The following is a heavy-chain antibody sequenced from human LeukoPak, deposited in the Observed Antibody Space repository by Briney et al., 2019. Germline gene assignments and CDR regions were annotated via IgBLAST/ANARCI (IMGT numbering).Heavy chain of an antibody. Sequence: PSETLSLTCTVSGGSISSYYWSWIRQPPGKGLEWIGEINHSGSTNYDPSLKSRVTISVDTSKNQFSLKLSSVTAADTAVYYCARPGSWYRGRAFDIWGQGTMVTVSS. CDR2: INHSGST. J-gene: IGHJ3*02. V-gene: IGHV4-34*01. CDR3: ARPGSWYRGRAFDI. CDR1: GGSISSYY. D-gene: IGHD6-13*01.